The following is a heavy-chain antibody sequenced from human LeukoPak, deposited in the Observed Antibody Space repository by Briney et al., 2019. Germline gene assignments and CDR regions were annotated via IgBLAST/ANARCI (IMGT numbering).Heavy chain of an antibody. CDR1: GFTFTSSA. V-gene: IGHV1-58*02. CDR2: IVVGSGNT. CDR3: AAARHRYSGSPPGFDP. D-gene: IGHD1-26*01. J-gene: IGHJ5*02. Sequence: SVKVSCKASGFTFTSSAMQWVRQARGQRLEWIGWIVVGSGNTNYAQKFQERVTITRDMSTSTAYMELSSLRSEDTAVYYCAAARHRYSGSPPGFDPWGQGTLVTVSS.